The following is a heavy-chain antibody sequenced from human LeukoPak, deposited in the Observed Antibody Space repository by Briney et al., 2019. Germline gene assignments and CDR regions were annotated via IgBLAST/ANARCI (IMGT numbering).Heavy chain of an antibody. CDR3: ARHGYSYYYYYGMDV. CDR1: GGSISSYY. Sequence: PETLSLTCTVSGGSISSYYWSWIRQPPGKGLEWIGYIYYSGSTNYNPSLKSRVTISVDTSKNQFSLKLSSVTAADTAVYYCARHGYSYYYYYGMDVWGQGTLVTVSS. V-gene: IGHV4-59*08. D-gene: IGHD1-1*01. J-gene: IGHJ6*02. CDR2: IYYSGST.